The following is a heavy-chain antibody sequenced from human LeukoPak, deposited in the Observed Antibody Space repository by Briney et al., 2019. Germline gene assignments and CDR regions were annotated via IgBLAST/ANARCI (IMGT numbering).Heavy chain of an antibody. Sequence: GESLKFSCKGAGFSFPSYWIGWVRQMPGKGLEWMRIIYPGDSDTRCSPSFQGQVTISADKSISTAYLQWSSLMASDTAMYYCARLKDHTIDYWGQGTLVTVSS. CDR1: GFSFPSYW. CDR3: ARLKDHTIDY. D-gene: IGHD1-14*01. J-gene: IGHJ4*02. V-gene: IGHV5-51*01. CDR2: IYPGDSDT.